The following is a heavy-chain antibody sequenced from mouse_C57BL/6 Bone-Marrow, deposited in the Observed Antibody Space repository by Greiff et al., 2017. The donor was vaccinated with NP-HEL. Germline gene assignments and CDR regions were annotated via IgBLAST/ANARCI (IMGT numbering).Heavy chain of an antibody. D-gene: IGHD2-4*01. CDR3: AREGDYDYAGYFDY. V-gene: IGHV1-69*01. Sequence: QVQLQQPGAELVMPGASVKLSCKASGYTFTSYWMHWVKQRPGQGLVWIGEIDPSDSYTNYNQKFKGKSTLTVDKSSSTAYMQLSSLTSEDSAVYYCAREGDYDYAGYFDYWGQGTTLTVSS. CDR1: GYTFTSYW. CDR2: IDPSDSYT. J-gene: IGHJ2*01.